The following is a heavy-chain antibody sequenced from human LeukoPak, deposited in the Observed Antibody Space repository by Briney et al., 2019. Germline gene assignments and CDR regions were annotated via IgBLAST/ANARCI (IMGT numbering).Heavy chain of an antibody. CDR3: ARGGFYYDSSGYPYYFDY. CDR1: GFTFSSYA. D-gene: IGHD3-22*01. CDR2: ISNDGSNT. J-gene: IGHJ4*02. Sequence: GGSLRLSCAASGFTFSSYAMHWVRQAPGKGLEWVAVISNDGSNTYYADSVKGRFTISRDNSKNTLYLQMNSLRAEDTAVYYCARGGFYYDSSGYPYYFDYWGQGTLVTVSS. V-gene: IGHV3-30-3*01.